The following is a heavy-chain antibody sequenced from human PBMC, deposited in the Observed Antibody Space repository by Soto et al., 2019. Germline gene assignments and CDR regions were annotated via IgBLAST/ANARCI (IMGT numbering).Heavy chain of an antibody. D-gene: IGHD6-19*01. Sequence: GASVKVSCKTSGYTFNSYGISWVRQAPGQGLEWMGWISAYNGNTNFAQKLQGRVTMTTDTSTSTAYMELRSLRFDDTAVDYCARDRGSGWFVYWGQGTLVTVSS. V-gene: IGHV1-18*01. CDR2: ISAYNGNT. CDR1: GYTFNSYG. CDR3: ARDRGSGWFVY. J-gene: IGHJ4*02.